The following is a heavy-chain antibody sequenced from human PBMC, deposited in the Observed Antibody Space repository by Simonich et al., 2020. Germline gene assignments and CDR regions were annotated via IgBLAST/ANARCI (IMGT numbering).Heavy chain of an antibody. V-gene: IGHV3-30*07. CDR3: ARDRNWGWFDP. J-gene: IGHJ5*02. D-gene: IGHD7-27*01. CDR1: GFTFSSYA. CDR2: ISDDGSNK. Sequence: QVQLVESGGGVVQPGRSLRLSCAASGFTFSSYAMHWVRQAPGEGVECVEVISDDGSNKYYADSVKGRFTIARDNSKNTLYLQMNSLRAEDTAVYYFARDRNWGWFDPWGQGTLVTVSS.